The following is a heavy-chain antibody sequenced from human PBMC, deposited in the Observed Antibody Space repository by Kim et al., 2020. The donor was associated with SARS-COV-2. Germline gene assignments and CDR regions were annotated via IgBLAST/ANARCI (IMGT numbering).Heavy chain of an antibody. D-gene: IGHD4-17*01. CDR3: ARGISVTNWYFDL. J-gene: IGHJ2*01. Sequence: YAQKFQGWVTMTRDTSISTAYMELSRLRSDDTAVYYCARGISVTNWYFDLWGRGTLVTVSS. V-gene: IGHV1-2*04.